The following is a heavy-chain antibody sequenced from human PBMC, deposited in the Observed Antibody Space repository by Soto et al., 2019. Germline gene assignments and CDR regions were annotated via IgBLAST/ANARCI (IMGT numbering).Heavy chain of an antibody. Sequence: QVQLVQSGAEVKGPGASLKVSCKAYGYAYTSYYIHWVRQAPGQGLEWMGIINPEGGSESYPQKFLGRVSLTRDKSTSTVYMEMSRLSSADSATDYCARDTNVALTFHYFGMDVWGLGTTVIVSS. J-gene: IGHJ6*02. V-gene: IGHV1-46*01. CDR1: GYAYTSYY. CDR3: ARDTNVALTFHYFGMDV. CDR2: INPEGGSE. D-gene: IGHD3-3*02.